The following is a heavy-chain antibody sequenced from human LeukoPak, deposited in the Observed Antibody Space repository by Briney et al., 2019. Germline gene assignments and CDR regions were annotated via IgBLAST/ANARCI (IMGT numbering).Heavy chain of an antibody. D-gene: IGHD3-9*01. J-gene: IGHJ4*02. CDR3: ATYDVLTGFEY. V-gene: IGHV1-69*01. CDR2: IIPLKGTS. Sequence: SVKVSCKASGGTLSDHVISWVRQAPGHGLEWMGGIIPLKGTSKLTQKLQDRATISVDESTNTVYMEVRSLRSEDTALYYCATYDVLTGFEYWGQGTLVIVSS. CDR1: GGTLSDHV.